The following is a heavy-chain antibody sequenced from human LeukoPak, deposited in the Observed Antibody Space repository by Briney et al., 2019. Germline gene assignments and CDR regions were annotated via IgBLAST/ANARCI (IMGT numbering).Heavy chain of an antibody. Sequence: PGGSLRLSCAASGFTFSSYWMSWVRQAPGKGLEWVANIKQDGSEKYYVDSVKGRFTISRDNAKNSLYLQMNSLRAEDTAVYYCARVDRFWQQLVKYYYYMDVWGKGTTVTVSS. CDR1: GFTFSSYW. CDR3: ARVDRFWQQLVKYYYYMDV. V-gene: IGHV3-7*01. D-gene: IGHD6-13*01. CDR2: IKQDGSEK. J-gene: IGHJ6*03.